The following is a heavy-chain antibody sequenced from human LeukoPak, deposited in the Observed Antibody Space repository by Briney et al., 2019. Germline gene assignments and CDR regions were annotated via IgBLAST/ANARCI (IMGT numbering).Heavy chain of an antibody. CDR3: ARGGVGIAARRFDY. CDR1: GVSFSGYY. V-gene: IGHV4-34*01. D-gene: IGHD6-6*01. CDR2: INHSGST. Sequence: SETLSLTCAVYGVSFSGYYLSWIRQPPGKGLEWIGEINHSGSTNYHPSLKSRVTISVDTSKNQFSLKLSSVTAADTAVYYCARGGVGIAARRFDYWGQGTLVTVSS. J-gene: IGHJ4*02.